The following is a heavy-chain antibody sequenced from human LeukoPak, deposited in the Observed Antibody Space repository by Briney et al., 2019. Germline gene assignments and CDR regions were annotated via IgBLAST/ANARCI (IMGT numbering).Heavy chain of an antibody. CDR3: AKEGRAVRLWNRASSGPRNNWFDP. V-gene: IGHV3-23*01. J-gene: IGHJ5*02. CDR2: ISNSDYNT. Sequence: GGSLRLSCAASGFTFSSYAMSWVRQAPGKGLEWVSTISNSDYNTYYADSVKGRFTISRDNSKNTLYLQMNSLRAEDTAVYYCAKEGRAVRLWNRASSGPRNNWFDPWGQGTLATVSS. CDR1: GFTFSSYA. D-gene: IGHD6-19*01.